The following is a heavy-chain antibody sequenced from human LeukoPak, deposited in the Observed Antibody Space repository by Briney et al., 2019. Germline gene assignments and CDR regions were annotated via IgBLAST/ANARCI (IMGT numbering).Heavy chain of an antibody. CDR2: IIPIFGTA. J-gene: IGHJ6*02. V-gene: IGHV1-69*05. CDR3: ARVAADYDFWSGYSNPYYYYGMDV. D-gene: IGHD3-3*01. Sequence: SVKVSCKASGGTFSSYAISWVRQAPGQGLEWMGGIIPIFGTANYAQKLQGRVTMTTDTSTSTAYMELRSLRSDDTAVYYCARVAADYDFWSGYSNPYYYYGMDVWGQGTTVTVSS. CDR1: GGTFSSYA.